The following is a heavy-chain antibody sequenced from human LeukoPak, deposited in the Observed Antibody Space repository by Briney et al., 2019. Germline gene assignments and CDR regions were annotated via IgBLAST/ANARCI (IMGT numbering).Heavy chain of an antibody. D-gene: IGHD5-18*01. CDR2: INPNSGGT. V-gene: IGHV1-2*02. Sequence: ASVKVSCKASGYTFTGYYMHWVRQAPGQGLEWMGWINPNSGGTNYAQKFQGRVTMTRDTSISTAYMELSRLRSDDTAVYYCAMSSTSAMASGVWGQGTLVTVSS. J-gene: IGHJ4*02. CDR3: AMSSTSAMASGV. CDR1: GYTFTGYY.